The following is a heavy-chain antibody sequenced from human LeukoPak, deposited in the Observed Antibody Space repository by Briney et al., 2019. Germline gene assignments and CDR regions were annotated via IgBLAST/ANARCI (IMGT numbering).Heavy chain of an antibody. V-gene: IGHV4-61*01. CDR1: GVSVSSAIYY. D-gene: IGHD4-23*01. CDR2: IYYSGST. Sequence: PSETLSLTCTVSGVSVSSAIYYWSWIRQPPGKGLEWIGYIYYSGSTNYNPSLKSRVTISVDTSKNQFSLKLSSVTAADTAVYYCARHHGNSESFDYWGQGTLVTVSS. CDR3: ARHHGNSESFDY. J-gene: IGHJ4*02.